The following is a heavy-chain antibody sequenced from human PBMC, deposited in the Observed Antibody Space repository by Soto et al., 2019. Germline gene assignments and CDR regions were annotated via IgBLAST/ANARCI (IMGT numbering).Heavy chain of an antibody. CDR2: IYYSGST. CDR1: GGSISSGGYY. J-gene: IGHJ5*02. D-gene: IGHD3-16*01. CDR3: ARVPHYCDYVGRIVWFDP. V-gene: IGHV4-31*03. Sequence: SETLSLTCTVSGGSISSGGYYWSWIRQHPGKGLEWIGYIYYSGSTYYNPSLKSRVTISVDTSKNQFSLKLSSVTAADTAVYYCARVPHYCDYVGRIVWFDPWGQGTLVTVSS.